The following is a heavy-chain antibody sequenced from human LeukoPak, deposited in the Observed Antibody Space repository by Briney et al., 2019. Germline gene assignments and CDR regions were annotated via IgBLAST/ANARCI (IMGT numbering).Heavy chain of an antibody. D-gene: IGHD4-11*01. CDR1: GYTFTSYY. CDR2: INPSGGST. CDR3: ARDRGMTTAARSNWFDP. V-gene: IGHV1-46*01. J-gene: IGHJ5*02. Sequence: GASVKVSCKASGYTFTSYYMHWVRQAPGQGLEWMGIINPSGGSTSYAQKFQGRVTMTRDLSTSTVYMELSSLRSEDTAVYYCARDRGMTTAARSNWFDPWGQGTLVTVSS.